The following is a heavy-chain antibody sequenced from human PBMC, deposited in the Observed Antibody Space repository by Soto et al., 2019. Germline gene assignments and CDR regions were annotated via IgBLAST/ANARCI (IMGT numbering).Heavy chain of an antibody. CDR1: GYSFAGYW. D-gene: IGHD3-22*01. Sequence: GESLKISCKGSGYSFAGYWITWVRQKPGKGLEWMGRIDPSDSQTYYSPSFRGHVTISVTKSITTVFLQWSSLRASDTAMYYCARQIYDSDTGPNFQYYFESWGQVTPVTVS. V-gene: IGHV5-10-1*01. J-gene: IGHJ4*02. CDR3: ARQIYDSDTGPNFQYYFES. CDR2: IDPSDSQT.